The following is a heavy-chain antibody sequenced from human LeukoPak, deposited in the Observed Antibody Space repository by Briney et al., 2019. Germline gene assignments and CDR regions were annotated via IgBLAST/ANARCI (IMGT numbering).Heavy chain of an antibody. J-gene: IGHJ4*02. CDR3: ARSFARDSDILTGYYIGDY. CDR2: VSAYDGNR. CDR1: GYTFTKSG. D-gene: IGHD3-9*01. V-gene: IGHV1-18*01. Sequence: ASVKVSCKASGYTFTKSGITWVRQAPGQGLEWMGWVSAYDGNRNYAQKLQGRLTMTTDRSTSTAYMELTSLRSDDTAMYYCARSFARDSDILTGYYIGDYWGQGTLVTVSS.